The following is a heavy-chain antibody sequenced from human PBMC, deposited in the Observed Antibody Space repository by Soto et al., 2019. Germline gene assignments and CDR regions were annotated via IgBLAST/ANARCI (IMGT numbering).Heavy chain of an antibody. CDR1: GGSISRSNYY. CDR2: VYYGGST. J-gene: IGHJ6*03. CDR3: ASQSTYYYYMDV. V-gene: IGHV4-39*01. Sequence: SETLSLTCIVSGGSISRSNYYWGWIRLSPREGLEWIGRVYYGGSTYYNPSLKSRVTISVHTSRNQFSLGLGSVTAADTAVYYCASQSTYYYYMDVWGEGTTVTVSS.